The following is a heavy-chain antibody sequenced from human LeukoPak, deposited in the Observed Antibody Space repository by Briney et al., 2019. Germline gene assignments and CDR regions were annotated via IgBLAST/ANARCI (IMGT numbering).Heavy chain of an antibody. Sequence: GGSLRLSCAASGFTFSSYAMSWARQAPGKGLEWVSAISGSGGSTYYADSVKGRFTISRDNSKNTLYLQMNSLRAEDTAVYYCAKMVTMVRGVVSFDYWGQGTLVTVSS. CDR1: GFTFSSYA. V-gene: IGHV3-23*01. D-gene: IGHD3-10*01. J-gene: IGHJ4*02. CDR3: AKMVTMVRGVVSFDY. CDR2: ISGSGGST.